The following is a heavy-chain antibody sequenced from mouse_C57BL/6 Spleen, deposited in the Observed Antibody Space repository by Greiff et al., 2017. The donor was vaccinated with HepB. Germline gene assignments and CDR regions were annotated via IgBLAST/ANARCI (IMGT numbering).Heavy chain of an antibody. CDR3: ARHYYGSRRGYYYAMDY. Sequence: EVKLVESGGGLVKPGGSLKLSCAASGFTFSSYTMSWVRQTPEKRLEWVATISGGGGNTYYPDSVKGRFTISRDNAKNTLYLQMSSLRSEDTALYYCARHYYGSRRGYYYAMDYWGQGTSVTVSS. J-gene: IGHJ4*01. D-gene: IGHD1-1*01. CDR2: ISGGGGNT. V-gene: IGHV5-9*01. CDR1: GFTFSSYT.